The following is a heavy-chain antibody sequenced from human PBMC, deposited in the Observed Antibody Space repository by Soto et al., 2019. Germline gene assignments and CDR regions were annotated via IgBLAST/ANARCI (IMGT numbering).Heavy chain of an antibody. J-gene: IGHJ6*02. CDR3: AREGAASYSYYYGTDV. CDR1: GGSISSGDSY. D-gene: IGHD3-16*01. Sequence: PSETLSLTCTVSGGSISSGDSYWSWIRQSPGKGLEWIGYIYYRGSPFYNPSLESRVTISVDTSKNQFSLKPNSVTAADTAVYYCAREGAASYSYYYGTDVRGQGTTVTVSS. CDR2: IYYRGSP. V-gene: IGHV4-30-4*01.